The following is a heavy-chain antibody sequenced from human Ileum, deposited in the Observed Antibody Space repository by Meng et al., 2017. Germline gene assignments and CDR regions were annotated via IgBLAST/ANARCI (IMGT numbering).Heavy chain of an antibody. D-gene: IGHD4-23*01. Sequence: QGQLQESGPGLVRPSGSLSLTCAVSSGSISSNTYWSWVRQPPGKGLEWIGQISHSGSAYYNPSLKSRVTMSVDKSKSQFSLMLTSVTAADTAIYYCARHAGYSQDFWGQGTLVTVSS. CDR3: ARHAGYSQDF. CDR2: ISHSGSA. CDR1: SGSISSNTY. J-gene: IGHJ4*02. V-gene: IGHV4-4*02.